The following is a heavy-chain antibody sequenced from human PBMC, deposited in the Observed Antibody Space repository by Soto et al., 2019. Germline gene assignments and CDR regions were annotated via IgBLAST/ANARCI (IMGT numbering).Heavy chain of an antibody. D-gene: IGHD3-22*01. CDR1: GFTFSKNW. CDR2: INSDGNST. Sequence: GGSLRLSCVTSGFTFSKNWMHWVRQAPGKGLVWVSRINSDGNSTSYADSVKGRFTISRDNAKNTLYLQMNSLRAEDTALYYCAKLGVTTPFDYWGQGTLVTVSS. CDR3: AKLGVTTPFDY. J-gene: IGHJ4*02. V-gene: IGHV3-74*01.